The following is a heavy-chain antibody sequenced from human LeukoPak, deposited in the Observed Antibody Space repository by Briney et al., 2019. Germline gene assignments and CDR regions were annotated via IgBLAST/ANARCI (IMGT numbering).Heavy chain of an antibody. CDR2: INPNSGGT. D-gene: IGHD5-18*01. J-gene: IGHJ4*02. Sequence: GASVKVSCKASGYSFTGYYLHWVPQAPGQGLEWMGWINPNSGGTKYAQKFQGRVTMTRGTSISTAYMELSRLRSDDTAVYYCARVDTAMVVGGGDYWGQGTLVTVSS. CDR3: ARVDTAMVVGGGDY. V-gene: IGHV1-2*02. CDR1: GYSFTGYY.